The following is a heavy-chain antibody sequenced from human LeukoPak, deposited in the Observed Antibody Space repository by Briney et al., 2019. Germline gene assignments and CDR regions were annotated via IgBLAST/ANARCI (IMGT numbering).Heavy chain of an antibody. CDR3: ARDGSRGNLVTAPDF. V-gene: IGHV3-21*01. D-gene: IGHD2-21*02. CDR2: ITSSRIYI. Sequence: PGGSLRLSCAASGFTFSDYGMNWVRLAPGKGLEWVSSITSSRIYIYYADSVKGRFTISRDNAKNSLYLQINSLRAEDTAVYYCARDGSRGNLVTAPDFWGQGTLVTVSS. CDR1: GFTFSDYG. J-gene: IGHJ4*02.